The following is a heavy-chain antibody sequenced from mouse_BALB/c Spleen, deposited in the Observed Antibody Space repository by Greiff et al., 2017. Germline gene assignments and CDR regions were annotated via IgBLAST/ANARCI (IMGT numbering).Heavy chain of an antibody. CDR2: ISSGGSYT. V-gene: IGHV5-9-4*01. J-gene: IGHJ4*01. CDR3: ARASYGNSYAMDY. CDR1: GFTFSSYA. Sequence: EVQVVESGGGLVKPGGSLKLSCAASGFTFSSYAMSWVRQSPEKRLEWVAEISSGGSYTYYPDTVTGRFTISRDNAKNTLYLEMSSLRSEDTAMYYCARASYGNSYAMDYWGQGTSVTVSS. D-gene: IGHD2-1*01.